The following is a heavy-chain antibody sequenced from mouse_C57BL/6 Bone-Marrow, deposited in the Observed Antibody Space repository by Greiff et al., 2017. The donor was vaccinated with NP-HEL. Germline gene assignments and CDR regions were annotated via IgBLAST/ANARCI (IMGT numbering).Heavy chain of an antibody. CDR3: AKNYDYDKVYYFDY. V-gene: IGHV2-5*01. J-gene: IGHJ2*01. D-gene: IGHD2-4*01. CDR1: GFSLTSYG. CDR2: IWRGGST. Sequence: QVQLQQSGPGLVQPSQSLSITCTVSGFSLTSYGVHWVRQSPGKGLEWLGVIWRGGSTDYNAAFMSRLSITKDNSKSQVFFKMNSLQADDTAIYYCAKNYDYDKVYYFDYWGQGTTLTVSS.